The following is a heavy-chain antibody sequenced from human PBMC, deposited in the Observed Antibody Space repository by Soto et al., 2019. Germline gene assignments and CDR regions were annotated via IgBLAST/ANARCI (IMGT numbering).Heavy chain of an antibody. CDR3: AFPSRLPNY. Sequence: GGSLRLSCVASGFTFTDYYMNWIRQTPGKGLEWLSYISVSGTDTNYADSVRGRFTIYRDNAKMSIYLQMNSLRVEDTAVYYCAFPSRLPNYWGQGTLVTVSS. D-gene: IGHD2-15*01. CDR1: GFTFTDYY. J-gene: IGHJ4*02. CDR2: ISVSGTDT. V-gene: IGHV3-11*03.